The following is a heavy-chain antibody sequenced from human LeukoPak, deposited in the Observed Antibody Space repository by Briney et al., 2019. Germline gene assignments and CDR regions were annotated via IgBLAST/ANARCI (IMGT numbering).Heavy chain of an antibody. CDR1: GYTFTSYY. J-gene: IGHJ4*02. CDR3: ARGRAVPTIFGVVPGY. CDR2: INPSGGST. D-gene: IGHD3-3*01. V-gene: IGHV1-46*01. Sequence: ASVKVSCKASGYTFTSYYMRWVRQAPGQGLEWMGIINPSGGSTSYAQKFQGRVTMTRDTSTSTVYMELSSLRSEDTAVYYCARGRAVPTIFGVVPGYWGQGTLVTVSS.